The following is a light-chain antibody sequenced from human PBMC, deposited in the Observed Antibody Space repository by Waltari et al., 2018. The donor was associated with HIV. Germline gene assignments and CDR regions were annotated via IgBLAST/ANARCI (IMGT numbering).Light chain of an antibody. CDR1: SGSVSTSYY. Sequence: QTVVTQEPSFSVSPGGTVTLTCGLSSGSVSTSYYPSWYQQTPGQATRTLIYSTNTRSSGVPELFSGSSLGNKAALTITGAQADDESDYYCVLYMGSGIWVFGGGTKLTVL. V-gene: IGLV8-61*01. CDR3: VLYMGSGIWV. CDR2: STN. J-gene: IGLJ3*02.